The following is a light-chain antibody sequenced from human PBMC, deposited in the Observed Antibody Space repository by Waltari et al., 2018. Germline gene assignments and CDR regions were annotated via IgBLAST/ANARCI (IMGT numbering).Light chain of an antibody. CDR2: ASS. V-gene: IGKV1-39*01. Sequence: DIQMTQSPSSLSASVGDRVTISCRTSHSISTYVNWYQQKPGKAPTLLIYASSTLQFGVPTRFSCSGSGTDFSLTISSLQPEDFATYFCQQTYSIPYTFGQGTEVQIK. CDR3: QQTYSIPYT. J-gene: IGKJ2*01. CDR1: HSISTY.